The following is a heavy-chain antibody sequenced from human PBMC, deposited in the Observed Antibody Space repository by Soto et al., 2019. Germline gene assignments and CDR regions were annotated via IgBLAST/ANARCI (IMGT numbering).Heavy chain of an antibody. D-gene: IGHD1-26*01. CDR1: GFTFSNYG. V-gene: IGHV3-33*01. Sequence: LRLSCAASGFTFSNYGMHWVRQAPGKGLEWVAIIWHDGNNKYYADSVRGRFIISRDNSKNRLYLQMNSLRAEDTAVYYCASDLVGASDSYGLDVWGQGTPVTVSS. CDR2: IWHDGNNK. CDR3: ASDLVGASDSYGLDV. J-gene: IGHJ6*02.